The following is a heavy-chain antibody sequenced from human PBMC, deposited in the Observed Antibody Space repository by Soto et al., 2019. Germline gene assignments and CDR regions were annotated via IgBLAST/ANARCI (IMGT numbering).Heavy chain of an antibody. D-gene: IGHD5-18*01. CDR1: GFTFSNAW. J-gene: IGHJ3*02. CDR2: IKSKTDGGTT. CDR3: TTDVDTAMADFDI. Sequence: GGSLRLSCAASGFTFSNAWMSWVRQAPGKGLEWVGRIKSKTDGGTTDYAAPVKGRFTISRDDSKNTLYLQMNSLKTEDTAVYYCTTDVDTAMADFDIWGQGTMVTVSS. V-gene: IGHV3-15*01.